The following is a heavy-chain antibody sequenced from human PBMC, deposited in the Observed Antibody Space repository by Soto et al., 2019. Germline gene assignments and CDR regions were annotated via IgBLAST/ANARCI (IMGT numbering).Heavy chain of an antibody. V-gene: IGHV1-8*01. CDR2: MSPDSSNT. Sequence: QVQVVQSRAEVKRPGASVRVSCKASGYTFTDYDINWVRQATGQGLEWMGWMSPDSSNTGYAQQFQGRVTMNRNTSISTAYMELSSLRSEDTAVYYCEVTTGYWGQGTMVTVSS. CDR3: EVTTGY. D-gene: IGHD2-21*02. J-gene: IGHJ4*02. CDR1: GYTFTDYD.